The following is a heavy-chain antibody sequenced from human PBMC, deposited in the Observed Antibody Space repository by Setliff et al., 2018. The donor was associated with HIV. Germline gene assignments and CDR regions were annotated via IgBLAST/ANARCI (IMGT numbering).Heavy chain of an antibody. Sequence: ASVKVSCKVYGYTLSELSIHWVRQAPGKGLEWMGYFDPQDGETVYAQKFQGRVTLTEDTSTGTAYMELSGLRSEDTAVYYCARGGGYCTNGLCYNRWFDPWGQGALVTVSS. CDR1: GYTLSELS. CDR3: ARGGGYCTNGLCYNRWFDP. J-gene: IGHJ5*02. D-gene: IGHD2-8*01. CDR2: FDPQDGET. V-gene: IGHV1-24*01.